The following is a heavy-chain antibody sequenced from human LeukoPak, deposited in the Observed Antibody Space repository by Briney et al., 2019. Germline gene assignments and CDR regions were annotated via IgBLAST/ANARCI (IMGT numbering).Heavy chain of an antibody. CDR1: GGTFSSYA. J-gene: IGHJ6*03. V-gene: IGHV1-69*06. Sequence: SVKVSCKASGGTFSSYAISWVRQAPGQGLEWMGRIIPIFGTAKYAQKFQGRVTITADKSTSTAYMELSSLRSEDTAVYYCADGASGQPYYYYYMDVWGKGTTVTVSS. CDR3: ADGASGQPYYYYYMDV. D-gene: IGHD5-12*01. CDR2: IIPIFGTA.